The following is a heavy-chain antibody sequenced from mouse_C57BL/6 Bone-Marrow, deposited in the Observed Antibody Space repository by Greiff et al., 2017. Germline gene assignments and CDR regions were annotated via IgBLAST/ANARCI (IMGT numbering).Heavy chain of an antibody. V-gene: IGHV1-39*01. CDR2: INPNYGTT. CDR3: ARRDSNYPYYYAMDY. CDR1: GYSFTDYN. Sequence: LQESGPELVKPGASVKISCKASGYSFTDYNMNWVKQSNGKSLEWIGVINPNYGTTSYNQKFKGKATLTVDQSSSTAYMQLNSLTSEDSAVYYCARRDSNYPYYYAMDYWGQGTSVTVSS. D-gene: IGHD2-5*01. J-gene: IGHJ4*01.